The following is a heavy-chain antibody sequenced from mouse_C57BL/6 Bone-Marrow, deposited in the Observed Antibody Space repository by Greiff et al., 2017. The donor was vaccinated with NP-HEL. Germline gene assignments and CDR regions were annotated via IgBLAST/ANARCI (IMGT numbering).Heavy chain of an antibody. CDR3: ARANWVLYWYVDV. D-gene: IGHD4-1*01. CDR2: ISYDGSN. V-gene: IGHV3-6*01. CDR1: GYSITSGYY. Sequence: EVQLQQSGPGLVKPSQSLSLTCSVTGYSITSGYYWNWIRQFPGNKLEWMGYISYDGSNNYNPSLKNRISITRDTSKNQFFLKLNSVTTEDTATYYCARANWVLYWYVDVWGTGTTVTVSS. J-gene: IGHJ1*03.